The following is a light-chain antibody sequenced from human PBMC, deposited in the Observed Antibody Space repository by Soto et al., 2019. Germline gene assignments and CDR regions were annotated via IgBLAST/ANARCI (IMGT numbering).Light chain of an antibody. Sequence: QSALTQPRSVSGSPGQSVTISCTGSSSDVGGYDFVSWYQQHPGKAPKLMLYDVTKRPSGVPDRFSGSKSGNSASLTISGLQPEDEGDYYCSAYTARSTLVFGGGTKVTVL. CDR1: SSDVGGYDF. V-gene: IGLV2-11*01. CDR3: SAYTARSTLV. J-gene: IGLJ3*02. CDR2: DVT.